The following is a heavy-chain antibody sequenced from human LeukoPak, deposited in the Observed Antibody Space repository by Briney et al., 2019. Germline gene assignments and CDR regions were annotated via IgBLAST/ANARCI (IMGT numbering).Heavy chain of an antibody. CDR1: GGSISSGGYY. J-gene: IGHJ5*02. CDR2: IYYSGST. D-gene: IGHD2-2*01. V-gene: IGHV4-31*03. Sequence: SETLSLTCTVSGGSISSGGYYWSWIRQHPGKGLEWIGYIYYSGSTYYNPSLKSRVTISVDTSKNQLSLKLSSVTAAETAGYYWAREVPAAMPGWFDPWGQGTLVTVSS. CDR3: AREVPAAMPGWFDP.